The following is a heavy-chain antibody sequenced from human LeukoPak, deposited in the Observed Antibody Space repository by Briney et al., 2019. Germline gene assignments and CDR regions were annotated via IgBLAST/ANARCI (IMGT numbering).Heavy chain of an antibody. CDR3: ARGRGRGYSYGWARDY. CDR2: INHSGST. V-gene: IGHV4-34*01. D-gene: IGHD5-18*01. J-gene: IGHJ4*02. CDR1: GGSFSGYY. Sequence: SETLSLTCAVYGGSFSGYYWSWIRQPPGKGLEWIGEINHSGSTNYNPSLKSRVTISVDTSKNQFSLKLSSVTAADTAVYYCARGRGRGYSYGWARDYWGQGTLVTVSS.